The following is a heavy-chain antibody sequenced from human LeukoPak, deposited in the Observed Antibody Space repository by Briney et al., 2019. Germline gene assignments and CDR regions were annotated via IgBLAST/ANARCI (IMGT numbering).Heavy chain of an antibody. CDR3: ARPTSRPSNYYSMDV. D-gene: IGHD6-13*01. J-gene: IGHJ6*03. Sequence: ASVKVSCKASGYTFTNFDLNWVRQAPGQGLEWVGWMNPNNGNADYAQRFQGRVTMTRDTAISTVYMELSSLTYEDSAVYYFARPTSRPSNYYSMDVWGKGTTVIVSS. V-gene: IGHV1-8*01. CDR1: GYTFTNFD. CDR2: MNPNNGNA.